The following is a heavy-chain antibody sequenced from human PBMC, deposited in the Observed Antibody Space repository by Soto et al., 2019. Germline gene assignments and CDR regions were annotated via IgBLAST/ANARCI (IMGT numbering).Heavy chain of an antibody. Sequence: QVQLVQSGAEVKTPGASVKVSCKASGYTFTSYDINWVRQATGQGLEWMGWMNPNSGNTGYAQKFQGRVTMTRNTSISTAYMELSSLRSEDTAVYYCARGRIDCSSTSCYDRNWFDPWGQGTLVTVSS. V-gene: IGHV1-8*01. CDR2: MNPNSGNT. D-gene: IGHD2-2*01. CDR3: ARGRIDCSSTSCYDRNWFDP. CDR1: GYTFTSYD. J-gene: IGHJ5*02.